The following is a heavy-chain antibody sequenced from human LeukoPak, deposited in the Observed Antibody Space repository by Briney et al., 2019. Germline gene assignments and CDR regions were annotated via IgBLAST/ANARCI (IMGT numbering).Heavy chain of an antibody. CDR2: INTYNGNT. CDR3: ARDLVDGVGAPGAY. V-gene: IGHV1-18*01. CDR1: GYTFTNYG. J-gene: IGHJ4*02. Sequence: AVKVSCKASGYTFTNYGITWMRQAPGQGLEWMGWINTYNGNTNYAQKLQGRVTITTDTSTSTAYMELRSLRSDDTAVFYCARDLVDGVGAPGAYWGQGALVTVSS. D-gene: IGHD1-26*01.